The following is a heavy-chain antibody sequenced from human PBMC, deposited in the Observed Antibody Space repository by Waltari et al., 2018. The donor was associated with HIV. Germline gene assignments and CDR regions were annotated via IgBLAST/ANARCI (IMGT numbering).Heavy chain of an antibody. V-gene: IGHV6-1*01. Sequence: QVRLQQSGPGLVKPSQSLSITCVITGDSVSSNGVAWHWIRQSPLRGLEWLGRTCVRSRWYKEYGGSSKPRLIMNADTTKNQDSLQLTSVITEDTATYFCVREGDRVAGRFDSWGRGILVIVS. D-gene: IGHD6-19*01. CDR2: TCVRSRWYK. J-gene: IGHJ4*01. CDR3: VREGDRVAGRFDS. CDR1: GDSVSSNGVA.